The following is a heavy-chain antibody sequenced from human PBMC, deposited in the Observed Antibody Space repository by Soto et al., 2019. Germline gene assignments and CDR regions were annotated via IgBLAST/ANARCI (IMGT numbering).Heavy chain of an antibody. Sequence: QVQLVQSGAEEKKPGASVKVSCKASGYTFTSYAMHWVRQAPGQRLEWMGWINAGNGNTKYSQKFQGRVTITRDTSASTAYMELSSLRSEDTAVYYCARGDYDFWSGYHAGNWFDPWGQGTLVTVSS. CDR2: INAGNGNT. CDR1: GYTFTSYA. CDR3: ARGDYDFWSGYHAGNWFDP. V-gene: IGHV1-3*05. J-gene: IGHJ5*02. D-gene: IGHD3-3*01.